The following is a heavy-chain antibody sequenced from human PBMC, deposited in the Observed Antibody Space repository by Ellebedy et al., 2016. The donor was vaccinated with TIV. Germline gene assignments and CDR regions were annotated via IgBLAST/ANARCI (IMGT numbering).Heavy chain of an antibody. J-gene: IGHJ3*01. D-gene: IGHD1-26*01. V-gene: IGHV1-24*01. CDR1: GSTLNELG. CDR2: FDPTDGDT. Sequence: AASVKVSCKLSGSTLNELGIHWVRQAPGKGLEWVGGFDPTDGDTAYAHNLEGRVTLTEDTSINTAYMELISLKSADTAVYFCALWDKLDEAETSGFDVWGQGTMVTVSS. CDR3: ALWDKLDEAETSGFDV.